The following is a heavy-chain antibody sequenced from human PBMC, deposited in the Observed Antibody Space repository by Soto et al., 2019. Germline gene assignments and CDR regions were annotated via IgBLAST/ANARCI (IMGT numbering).Heavy chain of an antibody. CDR1: GGTFSSYA. J-gene: IGHJ5*02. CDR3: ARDLRGYSYGSYVYWFDP. D-gene: IGHD5-18*01. V-gene: IGHV1-69*01. CDR2: IIPIFGTA. Sequence: QVQLVQSGAEVKKPGSSVKVSCKASGGTFSSYAISWVRQAPGQGLEWMGGIIPIFGTANYAQKFQGRVTITADESTSTAYMELSSLRSEDTAVYYCARDLRGYSYGSYVYWFDPRGQGTLVTVSS.